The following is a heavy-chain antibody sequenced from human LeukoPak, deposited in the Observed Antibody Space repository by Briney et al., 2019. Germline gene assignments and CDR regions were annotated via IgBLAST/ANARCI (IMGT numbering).Heavy chain of an antibody. CDR1: GFTFSSYA. V-gene: IGHV3-23*01. D-gene: IGHD1-26*01. J-gene: IGHJ4*02. Sequence: GGSLRLSCAASGFTFSSYAMSWVRQAPGKGLEWVSAISGSGGSTYYADSVKGRLTISRDNSKNTLYLQMNSLRAEDTAVYYCPKDIGVVGALDYWGQGTLVTVSS. CDR3: PKDIGVVGALDY. CDR2: ISGSGGST.